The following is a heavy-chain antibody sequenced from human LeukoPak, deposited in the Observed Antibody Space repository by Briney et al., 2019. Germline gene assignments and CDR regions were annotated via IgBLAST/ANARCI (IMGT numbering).Heavy chain of an antibody. D-gene: IGHD3-22*01. CDR2: IKSKTDGGTT. CDR3: TTDITMIVVVTGDYFDY. Sequence: PGGSLRLSCAASGFTFSNAWMSWVRQAPGKGLEWVGRIKSKTDGGTTDYAAPVKGRFTISRGDSKSTLYLQMNSLKTEDTAVYYCTTDITMIVVVTGDYFDYWGQGTLVTVSS. J-gene: IGHJ4*02. V-gene: IGHV3-15*01. CDR1: GFTFSNAW.